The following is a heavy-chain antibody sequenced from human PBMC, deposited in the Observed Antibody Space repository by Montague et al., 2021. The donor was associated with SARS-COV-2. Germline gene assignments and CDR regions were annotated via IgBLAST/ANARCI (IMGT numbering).Heavy chain of an antibody. J-gene: IGHJ6*02. Sequence: SETLSLTCTVSGGSISNYHWNWIRKPPGKGLEWIAYIYYSGSTNSNPYLQSRVPITVATSRNKFSLRLTPVTAADTAVDYCARQLRVRRTWQAGDYNHDGMDVWGQGTTVSVSS. V-gene: IGHV4-59*08. CDR3: ARQLRVRRTWQAGDYNHDGMDV. CDR2: IYYSGST. CDR1: GGSISNYH. D-gene: IGHD3-10*01.